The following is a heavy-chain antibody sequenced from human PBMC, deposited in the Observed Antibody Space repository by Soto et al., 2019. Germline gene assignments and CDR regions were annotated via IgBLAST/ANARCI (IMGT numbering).Heavy chain of an antibody. D-gene: IGHD2-2*01. Sequence: ASVKVSCKASGYTFTSYYMHWVRQAPGQGLEWMGIINPSGGSTSYAQKFQGRVTMTRDTSTSTVYMELRSLRSEDTAVYYCARESVLSDRSSMAFEIWGQGTMVTVSS. CDR2: INPSGGST. CDR3: ARESVLSDRSSMAFEI. CDR1: GYTFTSYY. V-gene: IGHV1-46*01. J-gene: IGHJ3*02.